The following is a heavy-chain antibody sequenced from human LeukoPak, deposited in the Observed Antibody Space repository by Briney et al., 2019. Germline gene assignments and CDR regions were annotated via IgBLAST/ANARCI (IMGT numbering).Heavy chain of an antibody. CDR3: ARLRITMIVVVTGGDAFDI. CDR2: ISGSGGST. V-gene: IGHV3-23*01. Sequence: RPGGSLRLSCAASGFTFSSYAMHWVRQAPGKGLEWVSAISGSGGSTYYADSVKGRFTISRDNAKNSLYLQMNSLRAEDTAVYYCARLRITMIVVVTGGDAFDIWGQGTMVTVSS. J-gene: IGHJ3*02. CDR1: GFTFSSYA. D-gene: IGHD3-22*01.